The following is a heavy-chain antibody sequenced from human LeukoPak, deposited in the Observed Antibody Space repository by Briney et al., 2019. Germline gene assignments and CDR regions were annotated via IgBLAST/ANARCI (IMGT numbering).Heavy chain of an antibody. V-gene: IGHV3-23*01. CDR2: ISGSGGST. CDR1: GFTFSSYG. D-gene: IGHD1-26*01. J-gene: IGHJ6*03. Sequence: GGTLRLSCAASGFTFSSYGMSWVRQAPGKGLEWVSAISGSGGSTYYADSVKGRFTISRDNSENTLYLQLSSLRGDDTAVYYCAKTGGSSYYYYYMDVWGKGTTVTVSS. CDR3: AKTGGSSYYYYYMDV.